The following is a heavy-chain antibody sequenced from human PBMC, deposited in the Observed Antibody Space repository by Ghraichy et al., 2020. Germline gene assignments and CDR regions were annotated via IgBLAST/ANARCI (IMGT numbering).Heavy chain of an antibody. D-gene: IGHD6-19*01. V-gene: IGHV4-34*01. J-gene: IGHJ4*02. CDR2: INHSGST. CDR1: GGSFSGYY. CDR3: ARLPLYSSGWYRSYYFDY. Sequence: SETLSLTCAVYGGSFSGYYWSWIRQPPGKGLEWIGEINHSGSTNYNPSLKSRVTISVDTSKNQFSLKLSSVTAADTAVYYCARLPLYSSGWYRSYYFDYWGQGTLVTVSS.